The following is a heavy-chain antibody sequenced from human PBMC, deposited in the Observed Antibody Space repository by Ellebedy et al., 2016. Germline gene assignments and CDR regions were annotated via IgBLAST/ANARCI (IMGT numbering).Heavy chain of an antibody. D-gene: IGHD3-22*01. Sequence: SETLSLXCTVSGGSLINGGAYWTWIRQSPGRGLEWIGYVYHTGSTKLNPSLKSRVTMSVDTSKNHFSLKLNSVNAADTAVYYCARGLYFDSSGYYYWFDPWGQGTLVTVSS. CDR2: VYHTGST. CDR1: GGSLINGGAY. CDR3: ARGLYFDSSGYYYWFDP. J-gene: IGHJ5*01. V-gene: IGHV4-61*03.